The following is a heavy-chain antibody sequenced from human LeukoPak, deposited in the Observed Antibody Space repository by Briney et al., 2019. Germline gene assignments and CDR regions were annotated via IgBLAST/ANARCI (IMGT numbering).Heavy chain of an antibody. D-gene: IGHD3-10*01. CDR3: ARLGHGSGSYYNVVDP. CDR1: GGSISSYY. Sequence: SETLSLTCTVSGGSISSYYWSWIRQPPGKGLEWIGYLYYSGSTNYNPSLKSRVTISVDASKNQFSPKLSSVTAADTAVYYCARLGHGSGSYYNVVDPWGQGTLVTVSS. J-gene: IGHJ5*02. V-gene: IGHV4-59*08. CDR2: LYYSGST.